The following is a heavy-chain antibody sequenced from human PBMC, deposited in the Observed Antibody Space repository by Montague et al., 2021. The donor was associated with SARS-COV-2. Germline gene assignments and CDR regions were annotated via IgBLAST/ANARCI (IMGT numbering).Heavy chain of an antibody. J-gene: IGHJ4*02. D-gene: IGHD2-15*01. CDR3: AGDQRQFGSNGPRMDY. V-gene: IGHV4-39*07. CDR2: VYHSGSS. Sequence: SETLSLTCTVSGASIRSNTFFWAWIRQSPGKGLEWIGSVYHSGSSYFNPSLKSRVTISVDTSKSQFSLRVTSVTAADMAVYFCAGDQRQFGSNGPRMDYWGQGALVTVAS. CDR1: GASIRSNTFF.